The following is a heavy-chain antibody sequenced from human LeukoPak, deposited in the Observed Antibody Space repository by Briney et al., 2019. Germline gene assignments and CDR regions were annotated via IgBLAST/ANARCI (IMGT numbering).Heavy chain of an antibody. J-gene: IGHJ6*02. CDR1: GGTFSSYA. CDR3: ARDQGDYYGSGSYRYYYYGMDV. CDR2: IIPILGIA. V-gene: IGHV1-69*04. Sequence: ASVKVSCKASGGTFSSYAISWVRQAPGQGLEWMGRIIPILGIANYAQKFQGRVTITADKSTSTAYVELSSLRSEDTAVYYCARDQGDYYGSGSYRYYYYGMDVWGQGTTVTVSS. D-gene: IGHD3-10*01.